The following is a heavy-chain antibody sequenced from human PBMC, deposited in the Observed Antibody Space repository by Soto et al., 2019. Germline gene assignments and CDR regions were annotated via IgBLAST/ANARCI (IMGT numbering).Heavy chain of an antibody. Sequence: PSETLCITCVFSVYSGSSGSYWGWIRQPPGRGLEWIASIYHNGRTYSKPSLHSRVIISVDTSKTQISLTLSSVTAADTAVYFRARLGAMAPEFYFDHWGQGIKVTVSS. CDR3: ARLGAMAPEFYFDH. CDR1: VYSGSSGSY. D-gene: IGHD5-18*01. V-gene: IGHV4-38-2*01. J-gene: IGHJ4*02. CDR2: IYHNGRT.